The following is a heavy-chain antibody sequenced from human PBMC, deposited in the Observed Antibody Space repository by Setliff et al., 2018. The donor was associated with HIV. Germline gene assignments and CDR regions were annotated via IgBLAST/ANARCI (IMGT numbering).Heavy chain of an antibody. J-gene: IGHJ4*02. CDR2: IYNNGNA. CDR1: GDSFNSYY. V-gene: IGHV4-59*12. D-gene: IGHD5-12*01. CDR3: ARGGVYSGYDLDY. Sequence: PSETLSLTCTVSGDSFNSYYWFWIRQPPGEGLEYIGYIYNNGNAYYNPSFKSRVPLSVDSSKNQLSLKLSSVTAADTAVYYCARGGVYSGYDLDYWGQGTLVTVSS.